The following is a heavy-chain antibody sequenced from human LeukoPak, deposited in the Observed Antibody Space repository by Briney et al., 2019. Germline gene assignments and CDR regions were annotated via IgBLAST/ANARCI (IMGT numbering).Heavy chain of an antibody. J-gene: IGHJ4*02. CDR3: ARGLHGGYFDY. CDR2: ISSSSSYI. CDR1: GFTFSSYS. Sequence: PGGSLRLSCAASGFTFSSYSMNWVRQAPGKGLEWVSSISSSSSYIYYADSARGRFTISRDNAKNSLYLQMNSLRAEDTAVYYCARGLHGGYFDYWGQGTLVTVSS. V-gene: IGHV3-21*01. D-gene: IGHD4-11*01.